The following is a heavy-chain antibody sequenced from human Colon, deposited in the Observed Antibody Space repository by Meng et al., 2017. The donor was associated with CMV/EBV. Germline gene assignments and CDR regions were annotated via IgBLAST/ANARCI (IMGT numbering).Heavy chain of an antibody. Sequence: VSCKTSLGTFSTYSIFWVRQAPGQGLEWVGISIPVLGVTAFEQTMRDRGTLTADKATGVACMELRSLTSDDTAVYCCASGEGYTLRDWGQGTLVTVSS. J-gene: IGHJ4*02. D-gene: IGHD3-16*02. CDR3: ASGEGYTLRD. V-gene: IGHV1-69*02. CDR1: LGTFSTYS. CDR2: SIPVLGVT.